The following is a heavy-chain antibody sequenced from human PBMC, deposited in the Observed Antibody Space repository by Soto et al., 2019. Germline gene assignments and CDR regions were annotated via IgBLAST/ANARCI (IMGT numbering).Heavy chain of an antibody. V-gene: IGHV4-30-4*01. J-gene: IGHJ4*02. CDR3: ARDRAHFYESSGRLDL. Sequence: LSLTCSVSGDSMNNGDYFWTWIRQTPGKGLQWIGYISYSGSTFYNPSLKTRLAMSVDTSKNQFSVRLRSVTAADTAVYYCARDRAHFYESSGRLDLWGQGMLVTVS. CDR1: GDSMNNGDYF. CDR2: ISYSGST. D-gene: IGHD3-22*01.